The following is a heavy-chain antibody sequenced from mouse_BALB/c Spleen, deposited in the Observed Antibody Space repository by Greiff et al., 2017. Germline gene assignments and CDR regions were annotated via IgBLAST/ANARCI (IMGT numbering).Heavy chain of an antibody. J-gene: IGHJ4*01. Sequence: QVQPQQSGAELMKPGASVKISCQATGYTFSSFWIEWVKQRPGHGLEWIGVILPGSGSTNYNAKFKGTATVTADTSSHTAYMQLSSLTSEDSAVYYCAREEYYGSSYDAMDYWGQGTSVTVSS. CDR1: GYTFSSFW. CDR2: ILPGSGST. V-gene: IGHV1-9*01. CDR3: AREEYYGSSYDAMDY. D-gene: IGHD1-1*01.